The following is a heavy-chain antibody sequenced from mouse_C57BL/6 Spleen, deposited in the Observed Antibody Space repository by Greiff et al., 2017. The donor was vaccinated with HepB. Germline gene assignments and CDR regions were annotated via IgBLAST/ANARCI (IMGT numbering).Heavy chain of an antibody. CDR1: GYTFTSYW. Sequence: QVQLQQPGAELVKPGASVKLSCKASGYTFTSYWMQWVKQRPGQGLEWIGEIDPSDSYTNYNQKFKGKATLTVDTSSSTAYMQLSSLTSEDSAIYYCARSYYDAPFDYWGQGTTLTVSS. CDR3: ARSYYDAPFDY. V-gene: IGHV1-50*01. D-gene: IGHD2-4*01. J-gene: IGHJ2*01. CDR2: IDPSDSYT.